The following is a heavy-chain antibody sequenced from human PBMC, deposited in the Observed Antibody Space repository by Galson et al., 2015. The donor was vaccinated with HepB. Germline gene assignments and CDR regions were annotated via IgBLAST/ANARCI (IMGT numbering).Heavy chain of an antibody. Sequence: SLRLSCAVSGFAVSSNYMSWVRQAPGKGLEWVSFIHNVDSAYYADSVTGRFSISRDSSSNTLYLQMTSLRVEETAMYYCARVHSRGSYGSVCPYWFFHLWCRGALVTVAS. J-gene: IGHJ2*01. CDR3: ARVHSRGSYGSVCPYWFFHL. V-gene: IGHV3-53*01. CDR1: GFAVSSNY. CDR2: IHNVDSA. D-gene: IGHD5/OR15-5a*01.